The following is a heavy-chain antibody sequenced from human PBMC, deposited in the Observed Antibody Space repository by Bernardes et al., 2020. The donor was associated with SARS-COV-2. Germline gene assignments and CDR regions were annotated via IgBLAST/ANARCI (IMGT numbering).Heavy chain of an antibody. Sequence: ASVKVSCKASGYTFTGYYMHWVRQAPGQGLEWMGWINPNSGGTNYAQKFQGRVTMTRDTSISTAYMELSRLRSDDTAVYYCARDYPPITMIVVVGYDAFDIWGQGTIVTVSS. V-gene: IGHV1-2*02. CDR1: GYTFTGYY. CDR2: INPNSGGT. D-gene: IGHD3-22*01. J-gene: IGHJ3*02. CDR3: ARDYPPITMIVVVGYDAFDI.